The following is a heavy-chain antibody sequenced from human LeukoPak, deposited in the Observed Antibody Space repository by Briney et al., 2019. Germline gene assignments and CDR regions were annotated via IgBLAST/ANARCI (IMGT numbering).Heavy chain of an antibody. CDR1: GGSISSYY. D-gene: IGHD3-3*01. CDR2: IYYSGST. V-gene: IGHV4-59*12. CDR3: ARGVAYYDFWGGYFDTLRAVYYFDY. J-gene: IGHJ4*02. Sequence: SETLSLTCTVSGGSISSYYWSWIRQPPGKGLEWIGYIYYSGSTNYNPSLKSRVTISVDTSKNQFSLKLSSVTAADTAVYYCARGVAYYDFWGGYFDTLRAVYYFDYWGQGTLVTVSS.